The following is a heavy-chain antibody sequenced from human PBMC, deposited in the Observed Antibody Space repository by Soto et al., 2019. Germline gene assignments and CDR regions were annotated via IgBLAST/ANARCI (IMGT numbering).Heavy chain of an antibody. CDR1: GYIFAGYW. CDR3: ARQIYDSDTGPNFQYYFDS. J-gene: IGHJ4*02. D-gene: IGHD3-22*01. Sequence: GESLKISCKVSGYIFAGYWITWVRQKPGKGLEWMGRIDPSDSQTYYSPSFRGHVTISVTKSITTVFLQWSSLRASDTVMYYCARQIYDSDTGPNFQYYFDSWGQGTPVTVSS. V-gene: IGHV5-10-1*01. CDR2: IDPSDSQT.